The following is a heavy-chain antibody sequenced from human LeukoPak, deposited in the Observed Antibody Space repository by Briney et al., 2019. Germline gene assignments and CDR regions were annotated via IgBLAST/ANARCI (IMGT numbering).Heavy chain of an antibody. CDR1: GFTFRTYS. CDR2: ITGSSDFM. D-gene: IGHD2-15*01. CDR3: AGDFSLSRSSDY. J-gene: IGHJ4*02. Sequence: GGSLRPSCAASGFTFRTYSMNWVRQAPGKGLEWVSSITGSSDFMSYADSVKGRFTISRDNARNSLYLQMNSLRAEDTAVYYCAGDFSLSRSSDYWGQGTLVTVSS. V-gene: IGHV3-21*06.